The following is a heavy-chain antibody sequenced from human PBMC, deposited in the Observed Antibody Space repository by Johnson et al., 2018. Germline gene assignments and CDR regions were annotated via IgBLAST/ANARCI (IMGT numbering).Heavy chain of an antibody. CDR2: ISSSSSTI. D-gene: IGHD5-18*01. V-gene: IGHV3-48*01. CDR3: AKPGYSYAENDAFDI. J-gene: IGHJ3*02. Sequence: VQLVESGGGLVQPGGSLRLSCAASGFTFSSYWMHWVRQAPGKGLEWVSYISSSSSTIYDADSVKGRFTISRDNAKNSLYLQMNSLRAEDTAVYYCAKPGYSYAENDAFDIWGQGTMVTVSS. CDR1: GFTFSSYW.